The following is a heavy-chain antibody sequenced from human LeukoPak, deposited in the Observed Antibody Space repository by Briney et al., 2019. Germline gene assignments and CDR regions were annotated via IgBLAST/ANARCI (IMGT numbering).Heavy chain of an antibody. J-gene: IGHJ6*03. CDR2: ISSSSSYI. Sequence: GGSLRLSCAASGFIFSSYSMNWVRQAPGKGLEWVSSISSSSSYIYYADSVKGRFTISRDNAKNSLYLQMNSLRAEDTAVYYCARRTSWGYYYYMDVWGKGTTVTVSS. CDR1: GFIFSSYS. V-gene: IGHV3-21*01. CDR3: ARRTSWGYYYYMDV. D-gene: IGHD3-16*01.